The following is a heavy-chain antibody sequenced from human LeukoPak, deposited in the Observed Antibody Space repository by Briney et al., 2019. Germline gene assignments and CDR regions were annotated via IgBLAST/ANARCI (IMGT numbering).Heavy chain of an antibody. CDR3: AKEGYCSGGSCYRRSDWFDP. J-gene: IGHJ5*02. CDR1: GFTVSSNY. V-gene: IGHV3-53*01. D-gene: IGHD2-15*01. CDR2: IYSGGGT. Sequence: GGSLRLSCAASGFTVSSNYMSWVRQAPGKGLEWVSVIYSGGGTYYADSVKGRFTISRDNSKNTLYLQMNSLRAEDTAVYYCAKEGYCSGGSCYRRSDWFDPWGQGTLVTVSS.